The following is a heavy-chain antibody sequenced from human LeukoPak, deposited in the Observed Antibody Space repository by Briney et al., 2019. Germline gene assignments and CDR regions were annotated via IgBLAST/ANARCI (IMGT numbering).Heavy chain of an antibody. Sequence: ASVKVSCKASGYTFTGYYMHWVRQAPGQGLEWMGWINPNSGGTNYAQKFQGRVTMTRDTSISTAYMELSRLRSDDTAVYHCARVGLYSSGWPDYWGQGTLVTVSS. V-gene: IGHV1-2*02. J-gene: IGHJ4*02. CDR3: ARVGLYSSGWPDY. D-gene: IGHD6-19*01. CDR2: INPNSGGT. CDR1: GYTFTGYY.